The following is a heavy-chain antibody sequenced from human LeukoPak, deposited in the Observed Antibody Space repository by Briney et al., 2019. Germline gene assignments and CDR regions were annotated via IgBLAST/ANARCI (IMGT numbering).Heavy chain of an antibody. CDR1: GYTLTDYY. CDR3: ARGRRILGGPENAGDFFDF. J-gene: IGHJ4*01. CDR2: INPNSGAT. V-gene: IGHV1-2*02. Sequence: ASVKVSCKASGYTLTDYYLHWVRQAPGHGLKWMGWINPNSGATHYAQSFQARVTITRDTSIGSGYMGLTGLESADTAVYYCARGRRILGGPENAGDFFDFWGQGSLVTVSS. D-gene: IGHD3-16*01.